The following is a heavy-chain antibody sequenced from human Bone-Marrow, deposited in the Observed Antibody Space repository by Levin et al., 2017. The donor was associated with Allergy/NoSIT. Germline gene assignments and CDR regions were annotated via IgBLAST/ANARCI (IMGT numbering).Heavy chain of an antibody. CDR1: GFTFRDYA. V-gene: IGHV3-23*01. J-gene: IGHJ4*02. CDR3: AKDWSLAARPHDY. D-gene: IGHD6-6*01. CDR2: ISGSGGSA. Sequence: GGSLRLSCAASGFTFRDYAMTWVRQAPGKGLEWVSGISGSGGSAYYADSVKGRVTISRDNSKNTLYLQLNSLRADDTAVYYCAKDWSLAARPHDYWGQGTLVIVS.